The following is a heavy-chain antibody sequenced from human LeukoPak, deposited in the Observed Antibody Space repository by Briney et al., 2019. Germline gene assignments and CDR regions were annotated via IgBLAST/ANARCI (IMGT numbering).Heavy chain of an antibody. CDR3: ARASPSGYEYSVWNY. V-gene: IGHV4-38-2*02. Sequence: SETLSLTCTVSGYSISSGYYWGWIRQPPGKGLEWIGSIYHSGSTYYNPSLKSRVTIPVDTSKNQFSLKLSSVTAADTAVYYCARASPSGYEYSVWNYWGQGTLVTVSS. CDR1: GYSISSGYY. D-gene: IGHD5-12*01. J-gene: IGHJ4*02. CDR2: IYHSGST.